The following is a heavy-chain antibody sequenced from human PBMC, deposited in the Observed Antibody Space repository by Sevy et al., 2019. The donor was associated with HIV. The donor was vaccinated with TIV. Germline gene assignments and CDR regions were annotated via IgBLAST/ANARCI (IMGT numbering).Heavy chain of an antibody. V-gene: IGHV3-7*01. CDR2: IKQDGSEK. CDR3: ARDLKRSITMIVPGAFDI. Sequence: GGSLRLSCAASGFTFSSYWMSWVRQAPGKGLEWVANIKQDGSEKYYVDSVKGRFTISRENAKNSLYLQMNSLRAEDTAVYYCARDLKRSITMIVPGAFDIWGQGTMVTVSS. CDR1: GFTFSSYW. J-gene: IGHJ3*02. D-gene: IGHD3-22*01.